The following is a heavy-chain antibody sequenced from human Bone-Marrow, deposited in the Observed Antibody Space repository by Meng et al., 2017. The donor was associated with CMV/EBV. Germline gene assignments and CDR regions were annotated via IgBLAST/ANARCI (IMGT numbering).Heavy chain of an antibody. CDR2: IYYSGST. Sequence: SETLSLTCTVSGGSISSYYWSWIRQPPGKGLEWIGYIYYSGSTNYNPSLKSRVTISVDTSKNQFSLKLSSVTAADTAVYYCAREGLWSGWTREYGMDVWGQGPLVTVSS. D-gene: IGHD3-3*01. J-gene: IGHJ6*02. CDR1: GGSISSYY. CDR3: AREGLWSGWTREYGMDV. V-gene: IGHV4-59*01.